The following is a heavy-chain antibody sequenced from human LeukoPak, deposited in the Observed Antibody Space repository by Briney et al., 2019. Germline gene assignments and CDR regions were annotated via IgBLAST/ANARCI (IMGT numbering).Heavy chain of an antibody. J-gene: IGHJ4*02. D-gene: IGHD5-18*01. Sequence: SETLSLTCAVYGGSFSGYYWSWIRQPPGKGLEWIGEINHSGSTNYNPSLKSRVTISVDTSKNQFSLKLSSVTAADTAVYYCARGYSYGYGLSPDYWGQGTLVTVSS. CDR2: INHSGST. CDR1: GGSFSGYY. V-gene: IGHV4-34*01. CDR3: ARGYSYGYGLSPDY.